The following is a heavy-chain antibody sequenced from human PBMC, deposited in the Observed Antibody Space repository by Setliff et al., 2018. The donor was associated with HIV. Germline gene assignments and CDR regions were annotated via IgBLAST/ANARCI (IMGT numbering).Heavy chain of an antibody. V-gene: IGHV4-34*01. J-gene: IGHJ3*02. Sequence: SETLSLTCAVYGGSFSAYHWSWIRQTPGKGLEWLGEINHSGSTNYNPSLKSRVAMSVDTSKNQFSLNLNSVTAADTAVYYCVRGPHTSSWYGGYAFDIWGQGTMVTVS. CDR1: GGSFSAYH. CDR2: INHSGST. D-gene: IGHD6-13*01. CDR3: VRGPHTSSWYGGYAFDI.